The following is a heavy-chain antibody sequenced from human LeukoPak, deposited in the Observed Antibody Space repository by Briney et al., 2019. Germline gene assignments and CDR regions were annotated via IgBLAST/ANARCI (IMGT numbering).Heavy chain of an antibody. CDR3: ARITLTYYDFWSGYQWGYFDY. CDR1: GGSISSSSYY. D-gene: IGHD3-3*01. J-gene: IGHJ4*02. V-gene: IGHV4-39*07. CDR2: IYYSGST. Sequence: SETLSLTCTVSGGSISSSSYYWGWIRQPPGKGLEWNGSIYYSGSTYYNPSLKSRVTISVDTSKNQFSLKLSSVTAADTAVYYCARITLTYYDFWSGYQWGYFDYWGQGTLVTVSS.